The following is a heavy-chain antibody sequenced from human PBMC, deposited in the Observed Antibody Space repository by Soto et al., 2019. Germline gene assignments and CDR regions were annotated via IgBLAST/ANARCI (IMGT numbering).Heavy chain of an antibody. CDR2: ISYDGSDK. CDR3: APGMGIFDY. J-gene: IGHJ4*02. V-gene: IGHV3-30*03. CDR1: GFTFNIYG. Sequence: QVQLVESGGGVVQPGRSLRLSCAASGFTFNIYGRHWVRQAPGKGLEWVAFISYDGSDKYYIDSVKGRFTISRDNSKNALFLQMNSLRAEDTAVYYCAPGMGIFDYWGQGTLVTVSS.